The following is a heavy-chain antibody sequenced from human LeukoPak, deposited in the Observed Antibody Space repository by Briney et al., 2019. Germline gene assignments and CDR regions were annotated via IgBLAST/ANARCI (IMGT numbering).Heavy chain of an antibody. D-gene: IGHD3-16*02. V-gene: IGHV3-7*01. Sequence: GGSLRLSCAASGFTFSSYWMSWVRQAPGKGLEWVANIKQDGSVKYYVDSVKGRFTISRDNAKNSLYLQMNSLRAEDTAVYYCARERDDYVWGSYRRFFDYWGQGTLVTVSS. CDR3: ARERDDYVWGSYRRFFDY. J-gene: IGHJ4*02. CDR1: GFTFSSYW. CDR2: IKQDGSVK.